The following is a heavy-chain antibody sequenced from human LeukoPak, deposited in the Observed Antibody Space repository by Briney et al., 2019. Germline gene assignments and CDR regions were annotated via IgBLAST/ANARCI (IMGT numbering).Heavy chain of an antibody. Sequence: ASVKVSCKASGYTFSRHDINWVRQATGQGLEWMGWMNPKNGNTGYAQNFQGRVTFTRDTSISTVYMELNNLRSDDTAVYYCARETTTNDGVFDYWGQGTLVIVSS. J-gene: IGHJ4*02. CDR2: MNPKNGNT. CDR3: ARETTTNDGVFDY. CDR1: GYTFSRHD. D-gene: IGHD4-11*01. V-gene: IGHV1-8*03.